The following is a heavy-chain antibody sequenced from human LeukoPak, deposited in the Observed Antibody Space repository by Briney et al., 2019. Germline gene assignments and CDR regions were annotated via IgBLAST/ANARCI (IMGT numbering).Heavy chain of an antibody. J-gene: IGHJ4*02. CDR2: MYISVST. Sequence: PQTLSLTCTVSGVSICSYYWSWIRQPAGKGLGCIGGMYISVSTNYNTCLKSRVTMSVDTAKNQFSLKLSSVPAADTAVYDCVRDTSSGCYCFDYWAQGTLVTVSS. D-gene: IGHD6-19*01. V-gene: IGHV4-4*07. CDR1: GVSICSYY. CDR3: VRDTSSGCYCFDY.